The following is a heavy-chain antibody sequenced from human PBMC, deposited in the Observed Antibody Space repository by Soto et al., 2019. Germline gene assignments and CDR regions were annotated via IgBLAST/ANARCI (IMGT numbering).Heavy chain of an antibody. CDR3: ARVYSGSYSDS. D-gene: IGHD1-26*01. J-gene: IGHJ4*02. V-gene: IGHV4-4*02. Sequence: QVQLQESGPGLVKPSGTLSLTCAVSGASIRSNNRWSWVRQSPGKGLEWIGEIFHSGSTNYNPSLKTRLTISVDKSKNQFSLKLSSVTAAYTAVYYCARVYSGSYSDSWGRGTLVTVSS. CDR2: IFHSGST. CDR1: GASIRSNNR.